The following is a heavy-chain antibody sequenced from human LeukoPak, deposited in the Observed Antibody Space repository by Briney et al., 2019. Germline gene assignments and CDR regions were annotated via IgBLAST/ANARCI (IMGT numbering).Heavy chain of an antibody. CDR3: ARALQYQLLFHYYYMDV. D-gene: IGHD2-2*01. CDR2: IYYSGST. Sequence: SETPSLTCTVSGGSISSHYWSWIRQPPGKGLEWIGYIYYSGSTNYNPSLKSRVTISVDTSKNQFSLKLSSVTAADTAVYYCARALQYQLLFHYYYMDVWGKGTTVTVSS. J-gene: IGHJ6*03. CDR1: GGSISSHY. V-gene: IGHV4-59*11.